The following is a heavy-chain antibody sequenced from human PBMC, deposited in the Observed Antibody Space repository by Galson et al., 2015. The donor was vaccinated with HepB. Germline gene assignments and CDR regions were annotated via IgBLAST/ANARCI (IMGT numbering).Heavy chain of an antibody. CDR2: ISGSGGST. CDR1: GFTFSSYA. V-gene: IGHV3-23*01. D-gene: IGHD6-13*01. CDR3: ARGSIAAAGRGWFDP. J-gene: IGHJ5*02. Sequence: SLRLSCAASGFTFSSYAMSWVRQAPGNGLEWVSAISGSGGSTYYADSVKGRFTISRDNSKNTLYLQMNSLRAEDTAVYYCARGSIAAAGRGWFDPWGQGTLVTVSS.